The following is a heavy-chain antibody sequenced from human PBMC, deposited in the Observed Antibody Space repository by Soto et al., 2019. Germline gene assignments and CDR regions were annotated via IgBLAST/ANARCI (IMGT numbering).Heavy chain of an antibody. CDR3: AKVMVKNWFDP. D-gene: IGHD5-18*01. CDR1: GFTFSSHP. V-gene: IGHV3-23*01. Sequence: DGSLRLSCAASGFTFSSHPMRWVHQAPGKGLEWVSLISSGGSSRYYAASVKGRGTIYRDNSKSALYLQMNRLRADATAVYYCAKVMVKNWFDPWGQGTLVTVSS. CDR2: ISSGGSSR. J-gene: IGHJ5*02.